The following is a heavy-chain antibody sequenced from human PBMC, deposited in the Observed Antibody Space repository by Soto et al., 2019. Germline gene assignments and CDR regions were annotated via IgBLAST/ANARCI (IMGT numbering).Heavy chain of an antibody. CDR3: ARASPGYSSSWPGDY. Sequence: KQSQTLSLTCAVYGGSFSGYYWSWIRQPPGKGLEWIGEINHSGSTNYNPSLKSRVTISVDTSKNQFSLKLSSVTAADTAVYYCARASPGYSSSWPGDYWGQGTLVTVSS. J-gene: IGHJ4*02. CDR2: INHSGST. V-gene: IGHV4-34*01. CDR1: GGSFSGYY. D-gene: IGHD6-13*01.